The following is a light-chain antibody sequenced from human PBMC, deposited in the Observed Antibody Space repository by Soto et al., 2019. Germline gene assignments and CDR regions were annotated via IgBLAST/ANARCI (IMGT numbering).Light chain of an antibody. CDR2: DAS. V-gene: IGKV1-5*01. CDR3: QQYNSYSE. CDR1: QSISSW. J-gene: IGKJ1*01. Sequence: DIQMTQSPSTLSASVGDRVTITCRASQSISSWLAWYQQKPGKAPKLLIYDASSLESGFPSRFSGSGSGTEFTLSISSLQRDDFATYYCQQYNSYSEFGQGTKVEIK.